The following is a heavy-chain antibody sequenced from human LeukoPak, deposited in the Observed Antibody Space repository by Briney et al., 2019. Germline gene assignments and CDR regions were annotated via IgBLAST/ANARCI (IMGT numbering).Heavy chain of an antibody. CDR3: ARVKVTTARRPLLYYYYMDV. CDR2: INHSGST. Sequence: SETLSLTCAVYGGSFSGYYWSWIRQPPGKGLEWIGEINHSGSTNYNPSLKSRVTISVDTSKNQFSLKLSSVTAADTAVYYCARVKVTTARRPLLYYYYMDVWGKGTTVTISS. CDR1: GGSFSGYY. V-gene: IGHV4-34*01. J-gene: IGHJ6*03. D-gene: IGHD4-11*01.